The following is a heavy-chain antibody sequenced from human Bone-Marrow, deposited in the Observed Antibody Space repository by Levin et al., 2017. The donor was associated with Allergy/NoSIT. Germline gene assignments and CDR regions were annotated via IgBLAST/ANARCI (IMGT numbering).Heavy chain of an antibody. Sequence: PGGSLRLSCAASGFTFSDYYMSWIRQAPGKGLEWVSYISTSGSTISYADSMKGRITISRDNAKNSLYLQMNSLRAEDTAVYYCAREGAGSYYGSDAFDIWGQGTMVTVSS. J-gene: IGHJ3*02. CDR1: GFTFSDYY. D-gene: IGHD3-10*01. CDR2: ISTSGSTI. V-gene: IGHV3-11*01. CDR3: AREGAGSYYGSDAFDI.